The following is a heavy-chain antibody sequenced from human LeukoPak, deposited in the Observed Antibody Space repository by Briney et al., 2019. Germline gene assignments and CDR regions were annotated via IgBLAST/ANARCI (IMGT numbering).Heavy chain of an antibody. CDR1: GFTFSSYG. CDR2: ISYDGSNK. Sequence: PGGSLRLSCAASGFTFSSYGMHWVRQAPGKGLEGVAVISYDGSNKYYADSVKGRFTISRDNSKNTLYLQMNSLRAEDTAVYYCAKSHSSSWYVYYYGMDVWGQGTTDTVSS. V-gene: IGHV3-30*18. J-gene: IGHJ6*02. CDR3: AKSHSSSWYVYYYGMDV. D-gene: IGHD6-13*01.